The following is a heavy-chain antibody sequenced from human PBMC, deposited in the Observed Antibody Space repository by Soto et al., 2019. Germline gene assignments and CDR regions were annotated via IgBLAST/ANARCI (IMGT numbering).Heavy chain of an antibody. Sequence: GGSLRLSCAASGFTFSSYSMNWVRQAPGKGLEWVSYISSSSSTIYYADSVKGRFTISRDNAKNSLYLQMNSLRDEDTAVYYCARVPLKSIAAADYYFDYWGQGTLVTVSS. D-gene: IGHD6-13*01. CDR3: ARVPLKSIAAADYYFDY. J-gene: IGHJ4*02. V-gene: IGHV3-48*02. CDR2: ISSSSSTI. CDR1: GFTFSSYS.